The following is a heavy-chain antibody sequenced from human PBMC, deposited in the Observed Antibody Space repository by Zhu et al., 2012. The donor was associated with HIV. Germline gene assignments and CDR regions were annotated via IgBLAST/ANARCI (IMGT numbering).Heavy chain of an antibody. V-gene: IGHV4-38-2*01. Sequence: QVQLQGSGPGLVKPSETLSLTCDVSGYSINTATYWGWIRQPPGKGLEWIANIYRTGDTYYNPSLKSRSTISLDTSRNLFSLTLKSVTAADTAVYYCAKTTDDNFHASFDIWDQGTLITVSS. CDR3: AKTTDDNFHASFDI. D-gene: IGHD5-24*01. CDR2: IYRTGDT. J-gene: IGHJ3*02. CDR1: GYSINTATY.